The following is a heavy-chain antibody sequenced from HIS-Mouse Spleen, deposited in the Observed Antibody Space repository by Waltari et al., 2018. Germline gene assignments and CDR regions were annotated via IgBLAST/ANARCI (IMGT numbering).Heavy chain of an antibody. CDR1: GGSISSSSYY. D-gene: IGHD4-17*01. CDR2: IYYSGST. J-gene: IGHJ4*02. V-gene: IGHV4-39*01. CDR3: AYGDYFDY. Sequence: QLQLQDSGPGLVKPSETLSLTCPVPGGSISSSSYYWGWIRQPPGKGLEWIGSIYYSGSTYYNPSLKSRVTISVDTSKNQFSLKLSSVTAADTAVYYCAYGDYFDYWGQGTLVTVSS.